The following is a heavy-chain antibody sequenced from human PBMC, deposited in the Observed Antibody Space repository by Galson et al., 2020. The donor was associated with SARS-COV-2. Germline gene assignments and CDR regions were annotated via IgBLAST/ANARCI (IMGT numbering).Heavy chain of an antibody. V-gene: IGHV3-33*01. CDR2: IWFDGSNK. Sequence: TGGSLRLSCAASGFTFSSYGMHWVRQAPGKGLEWVAVIWFDGSNKYYADSVKGRFTISRDYSKNTLYLQMNSLRAEDTAVYYCARGMTRVTPRVFGMDVWGQGTTVTVSS. CDR1: GFTFSSYG. CDR3: ARGMTRVTPRVFGMDV. J-gene: IGHJ6*02. D-gene: IGHD4-17*01.